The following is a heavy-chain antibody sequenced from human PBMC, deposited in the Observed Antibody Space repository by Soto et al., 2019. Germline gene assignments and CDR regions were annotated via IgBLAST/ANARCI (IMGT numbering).Heavy chain of an antibody. V-gene: IGHV3-66*01. J-gene: IGHJ4*02. Sequence: EVQLVESGRGLVQPGGSLRLSCAASGFTVSSNYMSWVRQAPGKGLEWVSVIYSGGSTYYADSVKGRFTISRDNSKNTLYLQMNSLRAEDTAVYYCARDGDYSNYGGYDYWGQGTLVTVSS. CDR3: ARDGDYSNYGGYDY. D-gene: IGHD4-4*01. CDR2: IYSGGST. CDR1: GFTVSSNY.